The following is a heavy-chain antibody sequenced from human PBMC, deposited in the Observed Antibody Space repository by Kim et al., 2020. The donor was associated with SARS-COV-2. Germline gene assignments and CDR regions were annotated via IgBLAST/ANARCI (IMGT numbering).Heavy chain of an antibody. D-gene: IGHD6-19*01. CDR1: GYTFTSYG. Sequence: ASVKVSCKASGYTFTSYGISWVRQAPGQGLEWMGWISVYNGNTNYAQKLQGRVTMTTDTSTSTAYMELRSLRSDDTAVYYCARKGEQWLSPFLATDWGQGTLVTVSS. J-gene: IGHJ4*02. V-gene: IGHV1-18*01. CDR2: ISVYNGNT. CDR3: ARKGEQWLSPFLATD.